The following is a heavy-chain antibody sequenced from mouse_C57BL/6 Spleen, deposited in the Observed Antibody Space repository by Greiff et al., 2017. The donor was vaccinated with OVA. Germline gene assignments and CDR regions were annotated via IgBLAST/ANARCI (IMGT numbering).Heavy chain of an antibody. Sequence: EVKLLESGGGLVQPGGSLKLSCAASGIDFSRYWMSWVRRAPGKGLEWIGEINPDSSTINYAPSLKDKFIISRDNAKNTLYLQMSKVRSEDTALYYCARGIYYGSSYEGYWYFDVWGTGTTVTVSS. D-gene: IGHD1-1*01. CDR2: INPDSSTI. CDR1: GIDFSRYW. CDR3: ARGIYYGSSYEGYWYFDV. J-gene: IGHJ1*03. V-gene: IGHV4-1*01.